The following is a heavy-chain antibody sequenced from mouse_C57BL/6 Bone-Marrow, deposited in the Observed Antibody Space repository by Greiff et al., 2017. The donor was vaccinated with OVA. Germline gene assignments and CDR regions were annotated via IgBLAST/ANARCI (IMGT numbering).Heavy chain of an antibody. CDR1: GYTFTSYW. Sequence: QVQLKQPGAELVKPGASVKLSCKASGYTFTSYWMHWVKQRPGQGLEWIGMIHPNSGSTNYNEKFKSKATLTVDKSSSTAYMQLSSLTSEDSAVYYGARFTTVVAYWYCDVWGTGTTVTVSA. J-gene: IGHJ1*03. D-gene: IGHD1-1*01. V-gene: IGHV1-64*01. CDR2: IHPNSGST. CDR3: ARFTTVVAYWYCDV.